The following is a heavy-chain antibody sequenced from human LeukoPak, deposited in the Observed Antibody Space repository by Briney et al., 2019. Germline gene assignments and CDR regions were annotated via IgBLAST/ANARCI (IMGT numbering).Heavy chain of an antibody. CDR3: ARGILRYFDWLCRYYYYYGMDV. CDR2: IKQDGSEK. Sequence: PGGSLRLSCAASGFTFSSYWMSWVRQAPGKGLEWVANIKQDGSEKYYVDSVKGRFTISRDNAKNSLYLQMNSLRAEDTAVYYCARGILRYFDWLCRYYYYYGMDVWGQGTTVTVSS. D-gene: IGHD3-9*01. J-gene: IGHJ6*02. CDR1: GFTFSSYW. V-gene: IGHV3-7*01.